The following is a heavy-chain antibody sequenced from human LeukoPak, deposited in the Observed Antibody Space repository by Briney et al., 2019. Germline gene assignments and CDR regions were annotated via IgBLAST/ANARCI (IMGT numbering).Heavy chain of an antibody. CDR2: IVVGSGNT. Sequence: SVKVSCKASGFTFTSSAVQWVRQARGQRLEWIGWIVVGSGNTNYAQKFQERVTITRDMSTSLVYMELSSLRSEDTAVYYCAAEAAYYYDSRDAFDVWGQGTMVTVSS. V-gene: IGHV1-58*01. CDR1: GFTFTSSA. J-gene: IGHJ3*01. D-gene: IGHD3-22*01. CDR3: AAEAAYYYDSRDAFDV.